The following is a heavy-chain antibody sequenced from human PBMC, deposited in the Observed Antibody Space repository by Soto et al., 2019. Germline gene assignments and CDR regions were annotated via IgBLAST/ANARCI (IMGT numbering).Heavy chain of an antibody. CDR1: GFTFSSYG. V-gene: IGHV3-23*01. J-gene: IGHJ4*02. CDR2: SSATGAGT. Sequence: EVQLLESGGGLVQPGGSLRLSCAAAGFTFSSYGMTWVRQAPGKGLEWVSFSSATGAGTYYADSVKGRFTISRDNSKNTLNLQITSQSADDTAVYYCAKDRREGGNYVFYSDFWGQGGLVIVSS. D-gene: IGHD3-10*02. CDR3: AKDRREGGNYVFYSDF.